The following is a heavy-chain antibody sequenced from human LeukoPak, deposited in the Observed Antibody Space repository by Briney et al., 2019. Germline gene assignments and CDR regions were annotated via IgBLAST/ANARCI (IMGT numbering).Heavy chain of an antibody. CDR1: GGTFSSYA. J-gene: IGHJ6*02. V-gene: IGHV1-69*13. CDR2: IIPIFGTA. CDR3: ARGALYGSSGYPNVGYYYYGMDV. Sequence: SVKVSCKASGGTFSSYAISWVRQAPGQGLEWMGGIIPIFGTANYAQKFQGRVTITADESTSTAYMGLSSLRSEDTAVYYCARGALYGSSGYPNVGYYYYGMDVWGQGTTVTVSS. D-gene: IGHD3-22*01.